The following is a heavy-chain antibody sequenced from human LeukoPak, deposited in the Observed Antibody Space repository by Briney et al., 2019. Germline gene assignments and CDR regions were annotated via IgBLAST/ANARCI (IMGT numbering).Heavy chain of an antibody. J-gene: IGHJ4*02. CDR1: GGSISSYY. V-gene: IGHV4-59*01. CDR2: IYYSGST. D-gene: IGHD3-16*01. Sequence: SETLSLTCTVSGGSISSYYWSWIRQPPGKGLEWIGYIYYSGSTNYNPSLESRVAISVDTSKNQFSLNLTSVSAADTAVYYCARGGGGVVDYWGQGTLVTVSS. CDR3: ARGGGGVVDY.